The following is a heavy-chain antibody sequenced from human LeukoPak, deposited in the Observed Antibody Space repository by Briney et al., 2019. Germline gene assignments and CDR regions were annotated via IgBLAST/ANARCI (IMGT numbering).Heavy chain of an antibody. J-gene: IGHJ4*02. CDR1: GFTISTYA. CDR3: AKEFIAGDGHVDCDS. CDR2: ITSSGATT. D-gene: IGHD5-24*01. Sequence: PGGSLRLSCATSGFTISTYAMTWARQAPGKGLEWVSSITSSGATTYYADSVKGRFTISRDISKNTLYLQMNSLTAEDSAVYYCAKEFIAGDGHVDCDSWGQGTLVTVSS. V-gene: IGHV3-23*01.